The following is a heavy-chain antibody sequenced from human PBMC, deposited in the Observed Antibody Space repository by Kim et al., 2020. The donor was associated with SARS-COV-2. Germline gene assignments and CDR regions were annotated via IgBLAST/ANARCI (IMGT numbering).Heavy chain of an antibody. CDR2: TSSDGSKK. CDR3: ARGARAGTRVAAFDI. V-gene: IGHV3-30-3*01. J-gene: IGHJ3*02. Sequence: GGSLRLSCAASGFTFSTYAMHWVRQTPGKGLEWVASTSSDGSKKYYADSVRGRFTISRDNSKNTLYLQMNSLRTEDTAVYYCARGARAGTRVAAFDIWG. CDR1: GFTFSTYA. D-gene: IGHD6-19*01.